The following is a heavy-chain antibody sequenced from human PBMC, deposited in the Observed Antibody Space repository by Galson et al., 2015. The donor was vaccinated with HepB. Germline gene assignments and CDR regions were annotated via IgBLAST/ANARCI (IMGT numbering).Heavy chain of an antibody. CDR1: GYTFSNYW. J-gene: IGHJ4*02. D-gene: IGHD3-22*01. Sequence: QSGAEVKKPGESLSISCSGSGYTFSNYWVVWVRQLPGKGLEWLGMIYPGDSDTSYSPSFQGQVTISADKSLSTASLQWRSLKASDTAIYYCARRAYSSGPFDFWGPGTLVAVSS. CDR2: IYPGDSDT. V-gene: IGHV5-51*01. CDR3: ARRAYSSGPFDF.